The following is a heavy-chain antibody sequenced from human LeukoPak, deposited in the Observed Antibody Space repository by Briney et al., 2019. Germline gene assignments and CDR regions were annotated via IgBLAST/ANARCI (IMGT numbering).Heavy chain of an antibody. D-gene: IGHD6-19*01. CDR3: ARGGYSSGWYPISSYFDY. CDR2: ISSSSSYI. J-gene: IGHJ4*02. CDR1: GFTFSSYS. V-gene: IGHV3-21*01. Sequence: GGSLRLSCAASGFTFSSYSMSWVRQAPGKGLEWVSSISSSSSYIYYADSVKGRFTISRDNAKNSLYLQMNSLRAEDTAVYSCARGGYSSGWYPISSYFDYWGQGTLVTVSS.